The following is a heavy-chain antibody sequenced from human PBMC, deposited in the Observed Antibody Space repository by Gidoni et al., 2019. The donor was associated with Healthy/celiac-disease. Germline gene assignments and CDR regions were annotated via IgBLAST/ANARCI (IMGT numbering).Heavy chain of an antibody. D-gene: IGHD3-3*01. J-gene: IGHJ6*02. Sequence: EVQLVESGGGLVQPGGSLRLSCAASGFTFSSYWMHWVRQAPGKGLVWVSRINSDGSSTSYADSVKGRFTISRDNAKNTLYLQMNSLRAEDTAVYYCASGDFWSCYDYYYYGMDVWGQGTTVTVSS. CDR2: INSDGSST. CDR3: ASGDFWSCYDYYYYGMDV. V-gene: IGHV3-74*01. CDR1: GFTFSSYW.